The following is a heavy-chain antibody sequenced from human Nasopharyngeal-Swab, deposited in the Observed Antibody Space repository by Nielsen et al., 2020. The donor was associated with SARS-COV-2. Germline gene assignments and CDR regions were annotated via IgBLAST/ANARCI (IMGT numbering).Heavy chain of an antibody. D-gene: IGHD2-15*01. CDR2: IYYSGST. Sequence: RPAPGKGLERIGSIYYSGSTYYNPSLKSRVTISVDTSKNQSSLKRSSVTAADTAVYYCASHHGDGSGGSCYYRVFDYWGQGTLVTVSS. V-gene: IGHV4-39*01. CDR3: ASHHGDGSGGSCYYRVFDY. J-gene: IGHJ4*02.